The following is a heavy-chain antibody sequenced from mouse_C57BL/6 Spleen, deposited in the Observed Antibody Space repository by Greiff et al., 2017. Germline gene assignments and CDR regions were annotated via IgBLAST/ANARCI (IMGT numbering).Heavy chain of an antibody. V-gene: IGHV1-61*01. CDR1: GYTFTSYW. CDR2: IYPSDSET. D-gene: IGHD5-1-1*01. J-gene: IGHJ2*01. Sequence: QVQLQQPGAELVRPGSSVKLSCKASGYTFTSYWMDWVKQRPGQGLEWIGNIYPSDSETHYNQKFKDKATLTVDKSSSTAYMQLSSLTSEDSAVYYCARRGYPYYCDYWGQGTTLTVSS. CDR3: ARRGYPYYCDY.